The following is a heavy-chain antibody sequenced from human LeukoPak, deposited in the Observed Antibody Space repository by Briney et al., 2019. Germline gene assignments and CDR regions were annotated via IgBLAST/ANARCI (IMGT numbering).Heavy chain of an antibody. CDR3: AKGPIVVVPANWFDP. Sequence: GGSLRLSCAASGFTFSSYGMHWVRQAPGKGLEWVAFIQYDGSNKYYADSVKGRFTISRDNSKNTLYLQMNSLRAEDTAVYYCAKGPIVVVPANWFDPWGQGTLVTVSS. D-gene: IGHD2-2*01. J-gene: IGHJ5*02. V-gene: IGHV3-30*02. CDR2: IQYDGSNK. CDR1: GFTFSSYG.